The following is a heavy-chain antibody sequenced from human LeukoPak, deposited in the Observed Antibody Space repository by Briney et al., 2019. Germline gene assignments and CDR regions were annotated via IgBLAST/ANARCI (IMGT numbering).Heavy chain of an antibody. CDR2: FDPEDGET. CDR3: ATEIGSSNQNYYYYGMDV. Sequence: ASVKVSCKVSGYTLTELSMHWVRQAPGKGLEWMGGFDPEDGETIYAQKFQGRVTMTEDTSTDTAYMELSSLRSEDTAVYYCATEIGSSNQNYYYYGMDVWGQGTTVTVSS. CDR1: GYTLTELS. D-gene: IGHD2-2*01. V-gene: IGHV1-24*01. J-gene: IGHJ6*02.